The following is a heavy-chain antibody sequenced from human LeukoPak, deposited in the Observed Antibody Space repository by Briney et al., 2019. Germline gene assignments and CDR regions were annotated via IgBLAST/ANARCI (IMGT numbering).Heavy chain of an antibody. J-gene: IGHJ4*02. V-gene: IGHV3-21*01. CDR2: ISSSSSYI. CDR1: GFTFSSYS. D-gene: IGHD2-21*02. CDR3: ARDLFSTVVVTVQDY. Sequence: GSLRLSCAASGFTFSSYSMNWVRQAPGKGLEWVSSISSSSSYINYADSVKGRFTISRDNAKNSLYLQMNSLRAEDTAVYYCARDLFSTVVVTVQDYWGQGTLVTVSS.